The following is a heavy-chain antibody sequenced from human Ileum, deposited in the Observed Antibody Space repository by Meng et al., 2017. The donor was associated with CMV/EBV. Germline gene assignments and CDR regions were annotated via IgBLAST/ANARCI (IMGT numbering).Heavy chain of an antibody. CDR2: IYYSGST. D-gene: IGHD3-3*01. J-gene: IGHJ4*02. V-gene: IGHV4-39*07. CDR1: GCSISSSSYY. Sequence: SETLSLTCTVSGCSISSSSYYWGWIRQPPGKGLEWIGSIYYSGSTYYNPSLNSRVTISVDTSKDQFSLKLSSVTAADTAVYYCARAPYDFWSGYNYYFDYWGQGTLVTVSS. CDR3: ARAPYDFWSGYNYYFDY.